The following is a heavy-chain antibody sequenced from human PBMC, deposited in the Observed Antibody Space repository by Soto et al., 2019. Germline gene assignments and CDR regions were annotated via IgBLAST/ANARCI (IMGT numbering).Heavy chain of an antibody. CDR3: ARERGYSYGYYYYYGMDV. Sequence: QVQLQESGPGLVKPSQTLSLTCTVSGGSINSGDYYWSWIRQPPGKGLEWIGYIYYSGSTYYNPSLKNRISISLDTSKNQFSLDLSSVTAADTAVYYCARERGYSYGYYYYYGMDVWGQGTTVTVSS. V-gene: IGHV4-30-4*01. CDR1: GGSINSGDYY. J-gene: IGHJ6*02. CDR2: IYYSGST. D-gene: IGHD5-18*01.